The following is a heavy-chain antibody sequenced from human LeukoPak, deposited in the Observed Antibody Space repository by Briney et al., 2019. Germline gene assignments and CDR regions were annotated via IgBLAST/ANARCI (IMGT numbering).Heavy chain of an antibody. D-gene: IGHD3-16*01. Sequence: SETLSLTCSVSGGYISTSNYYWGWIRQPPGKGLEWIGTIYYSGSTYYNPSLQSRVTISLDTSKNQFSLHVRSVTAVDTATYYCARFFYYDASLPPYWGRGTLVIVSS. CDR2: IYYSGST. J-gene: IGHJ4*02. CDR1: GGYISTSNYY. V-gene: IGHV4-39*01. CDR3: ARFFYYDASLPPY.